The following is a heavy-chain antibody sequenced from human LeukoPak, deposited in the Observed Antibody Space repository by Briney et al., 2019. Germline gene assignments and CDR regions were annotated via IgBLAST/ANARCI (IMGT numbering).Heavy chain of an antibody. CDR3: ARHVRGPRISFFGY. CDR2: IYYSGST. Sequence: SETLSLTCTVSGGSISSYYWSWIRQPPGKGLEWIGYIYYSGSTNYNPSLKSRVTISVDTSKNQFSLKLSSVTAADTAVYYCARHVRGPRISFFGYWGQGTLVTVSS. D-gene: IGHD3-10*02. J-gene: IGHJ4*02. CDR1: GGSISSYY. V-gene: IGHV4-59*08.